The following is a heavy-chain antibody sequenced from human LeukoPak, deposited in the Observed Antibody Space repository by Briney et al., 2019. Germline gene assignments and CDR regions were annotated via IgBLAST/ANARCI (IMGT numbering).Heavy chain of an antibody. V-gene: IGHV1-2*02. D-gene: IGHD3-22*01. CDR1: GYTFTGYY. Sequence: ASVKVSCKASGYTFTGYYMHWVRQAPGQGLEWMGWINPNSGGTNYAQKFQGRVTMTRDTSISTAYMELSRLRSDDTAVYYCARVPDSSGYYNWFDPWGLGTLVTVSS. CDR2: INPNSGGT. CDR3: ARVPDSSGYYNWFDP. J-gene: IGHJ5*02.